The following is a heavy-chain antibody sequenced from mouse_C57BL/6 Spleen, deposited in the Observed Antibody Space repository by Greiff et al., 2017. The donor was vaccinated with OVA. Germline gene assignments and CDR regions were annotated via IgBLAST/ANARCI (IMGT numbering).Heavy chain of an antibody. CDR1: GYTFTEYT. J-gene: IGHJ2*01. CDR3: ARHEGGQLRLGYFDY. Sequence: QVQLQQSGAELVKPGASVKLSCKASGYTFTEYTIHWVKQRSGQGLEWIGWFYPGSGSIKYNEKFKNKATLTADKSYSKVYMELSRLTTEASAVYFGARHEGGQLRLGYFDYWGQGTTLTVSS. D-gene: IGHD3-2*02. CDR2: FYPGSGSI. V-gene: IGHV1-62-2*01.